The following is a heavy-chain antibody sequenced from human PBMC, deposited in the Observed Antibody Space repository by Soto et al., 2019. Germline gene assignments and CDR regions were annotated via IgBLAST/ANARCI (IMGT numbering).Heavy chain of an antibody. D-gene: IGHD1-26*01. CDR1: VASISSSY. V-gene: IGHV4-4*07. Sequence: QVQLQESGPGLVKPSETLSLTCTVSVASISSSYWSWIRQPAGKGLEWIGRIYTSGSTNYNPSLKSRLTMSGDTSRNQFSLKLTSVIAADTAFYYCVRDKGGSYADAFDIWGQETMVTVSS. J-gene: IGHJ3*02. CDR2: IYTSGST. CDR3: VRDKGGSYADAFDI.